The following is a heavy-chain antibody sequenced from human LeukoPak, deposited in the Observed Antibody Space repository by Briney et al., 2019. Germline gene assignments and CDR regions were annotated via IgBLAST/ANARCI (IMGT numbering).Heavy chain of an antibody. CDR2: ISGGGDIT. CDR1: RLNLANHS. Sequence: GGALPLSLAGSRLNLANHSMSWVRPPPGRGLEWVSAISGGGDITYYADSVTGRFTISRDNSKDTLFLQMHSLRPGDTAVYYCVREDTPATANYWGQGTLVTISS. J-gene: IGHJ4*02. D-gene: IGHD2-21*02. CDR3: VREDTPATANY. V-gene: IGHV3-23*01.